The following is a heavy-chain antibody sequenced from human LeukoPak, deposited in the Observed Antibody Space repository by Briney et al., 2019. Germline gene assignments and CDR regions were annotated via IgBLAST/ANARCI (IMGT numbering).Heavy chain of an antibody. Sequence: SQTLSLTCTLSGGSISSGDYYWSWIRQPPGKGLEWIGYIYYSGSTYYNPSLKSRVTISVDTTKNQFSLKLSSVTAADTAVYYCARAQQLVLDGWSDAFDIWGQGTMVTVSS. CDR1: GGSISSGDYY. V-gene: IGHV4-30-4*08. CDR2: IYYSGST. D-gene: IGHD6-13*01. CDR3: ARAQQLVLDGWSDAFDI. J-gene: IGHJ3*02.